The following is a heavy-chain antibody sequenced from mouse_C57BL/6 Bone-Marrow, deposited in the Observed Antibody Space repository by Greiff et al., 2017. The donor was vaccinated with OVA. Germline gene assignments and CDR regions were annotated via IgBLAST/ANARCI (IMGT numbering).Heavy chain of an antibody. CDR2: ISSGSTI. CDR3: ARPGLAWFAY. CDR1: GFTFSDYG. J-gene: IGHJ3*01. Sequence: EVQLVESGGGLVKPGGSLKLSCAASGFTFSDYGMHWVRQAPEKGLEWVAYISSGSTIYYADTVKGRFTISRDNAKNTLFLQMTSLRSEDTAMYYCARPGLAWFAYWGQGTLVTVSA. V-gene: IGHV5-17*01. D-gene: IGHD3-1*01.